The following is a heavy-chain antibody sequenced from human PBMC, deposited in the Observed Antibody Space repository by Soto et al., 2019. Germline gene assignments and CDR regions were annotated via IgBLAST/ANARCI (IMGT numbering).Heavy chain of an antibody. CDR2: IIPILGIA. V-gene: IGHV1-69*02. J-gene: IGHJ6*03. Sequence: GASVKVACKASGGTFSSYTISWVRQAPGQGLEWMGRIIPILGIANYAQKFQGRVTITADKSTSTAYMELSSLRSEDTAVYYCARGSSSGYYYYMDVWGKGTTVTVSS. CDR3: ARGSSSGYYYYMDV. D-gene: IGHD6-6*01. CDR1: GGTFSSYT.